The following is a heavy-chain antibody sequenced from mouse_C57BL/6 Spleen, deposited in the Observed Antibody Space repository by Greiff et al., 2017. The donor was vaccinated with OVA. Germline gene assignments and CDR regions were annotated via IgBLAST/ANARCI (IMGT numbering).Heavy chain of an antibody. V-gene: IGHV1-61*01. CDR1: GYTFTRYW. CDR2: IYTSDSET. Sequence: QVQLQQPGAELVRPGSSVKLSCKASGYTFTRYWMAWVKQRPGQGLEWIGNIYTSDSETHYNQNLKDKATLPVDKATSPVYMQLSSLTSKDSAVYYCAREALSDGYSAYWGQGTTLTVSS. D-gene: IGHD2-3*01. CDR3: AREALSDGYSAY. J-gene: IGHJ2*01.